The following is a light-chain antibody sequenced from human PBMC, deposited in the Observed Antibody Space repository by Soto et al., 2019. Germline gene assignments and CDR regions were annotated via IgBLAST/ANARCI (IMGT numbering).Light chain of an antibody. CDR1: RSVDLW. CDR2: DAS. CDR3: QQYYTFSLT. V-gene: IGKV1-5*01. Sequence: DIPITQSPSSLSAPVGDRVTLTCLASRSVDLWLAWYQQKPGKAPKLLIYDASSLQSGVPSRFSGSGSGTEFTLTISSLQPDDFATYYCQQYYTFSLTFGGGTKVDIK. J-gene: IGKJ4*01.